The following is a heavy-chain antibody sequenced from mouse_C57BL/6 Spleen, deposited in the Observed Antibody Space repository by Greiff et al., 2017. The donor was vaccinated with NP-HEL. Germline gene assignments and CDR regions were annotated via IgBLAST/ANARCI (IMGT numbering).Heavy chain of an antibody. Sequence: VQLQQSGAELVMPGASVKLSCKASGYTFTSYWMHWVKQRPGQGLEWIGEIDPSDSYTNYNQKFKGKSTLTVDKSSSTAYMQLSSLTSEDSAVYYCARTPHYYGSSYDYAMDYWGQGTSVTVSS. CDR3: ARTPHYYGSSYDYAMDY. CDR2: IDPSDSYT. V-gene: IGHV1-69*01. J-gene: IGHJ4*01. D-gene: IGHD1-1*01. CDR1: GYTFTSYW.